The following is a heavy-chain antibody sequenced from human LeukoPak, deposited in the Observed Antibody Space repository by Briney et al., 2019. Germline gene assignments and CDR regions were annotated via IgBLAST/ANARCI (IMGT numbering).Heavy chain of an antibody. V-gene: IGHV3-23*01. CDR1: GFTFSNYA. D-gene: IGHD6-25*01. J-gene: IGHJ4*02. CDR3: ARFRAGGGYYFDY. Sequence: PGGSLRLSCAASGFTFSNYAMSWVRQAPGQGLEWVSAISASGGNTYYADSVKGRFTISRENAKNSLYLQMNSLRAGDTAVYYCARFRAGGGYYFDYWGQGTLVTVSS. CDR2: ISASGGNT.